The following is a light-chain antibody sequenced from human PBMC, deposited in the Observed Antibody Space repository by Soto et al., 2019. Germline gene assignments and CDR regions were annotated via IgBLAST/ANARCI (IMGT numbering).Light chain of an antibody. CDR3: QQYGSSPET. CDR2: GAS. CDR1: QSVSSSY. J-gene: IGKJ1*01. V-gene: IGKV3-20*01. Sequence: EIVLTQSPGTLSLSPGERATLSCRASQSVSSSYLAWYQQKPGHAPRLLIYGASSRATGIPDRFSGSGSGTDFTLTISRLEPEDFAVYYCQQYGSSPETFGQVTKVEIK.